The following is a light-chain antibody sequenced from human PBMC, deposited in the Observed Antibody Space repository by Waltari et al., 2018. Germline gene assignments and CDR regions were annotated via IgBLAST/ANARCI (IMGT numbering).Light chain of an antibody. CDR2: DAF. J-gene: IGKJ1*01. Sequence: EIVLTQSPGTLSLSPGERATLSCRASQSVGRSSLAWYQQKPGRTPRLLIYDAFSRATGVPDRFSGSGSGTDFTLTISRLEPEDSAVYYCQQYVSSFRTFGQGTKVEIK. V-gene: IGKV3-20*01. CDR3: QQYVSSFRT. CDR1: QSVGRSS.